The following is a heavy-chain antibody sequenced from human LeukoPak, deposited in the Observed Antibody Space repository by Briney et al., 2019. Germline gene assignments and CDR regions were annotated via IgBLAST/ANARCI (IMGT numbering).Heavy chain of an antibody. J-gene: IGHJ6*03. CDR2: IRSKAYGGTT. D-gene: IGHD3-10*01. CDR1: GFTFGDYA. Sequence: GGSLRLSCTASGFTFGDYAMSWVRQAPGKGLEWVGFIRSKAYGGTTEYAASVKGRFTISRDDSKSIVYLQMNSLKTEDTAVYYCTRDPEVTMVRGVTLYYYYYMDVWGKGTTVTVSS. V-gene: IGHV3-49*04. CDR3: TRDPEVTMVRGVTLYYYYYMDV.